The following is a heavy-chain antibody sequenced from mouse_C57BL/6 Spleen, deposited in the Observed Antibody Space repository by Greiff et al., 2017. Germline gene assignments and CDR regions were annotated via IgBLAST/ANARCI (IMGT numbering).Heavy chain of an antibody. CDR2: IDPNSGGT. J-gene: IGHJ4*01. CDR3: VRPYYYGSSYDYYAMDY. D-gene: IGHD1-1*01. Sequence: QVQLQQPGAELVKPGASVKLSCKASGYTFTSYWMHWVKQRPGRGLEWIGRIDPNSGGTKYNEKFKSKATLTVDKPSSTAYMQLSSLTSEDSAVYVVVRPYYYGSSYDYYAMDYWGQGTSVTVSS. V-gene: IGHV1-72*01. CDR1: GYTFTSYW.